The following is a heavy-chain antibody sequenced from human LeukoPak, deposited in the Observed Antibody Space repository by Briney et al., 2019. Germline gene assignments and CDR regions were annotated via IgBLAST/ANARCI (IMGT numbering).Heavy chain of an antibody. CDR3: ARQRASGTWAFDI. D-gene: IGHD3-10*01. Sequence: KTSETLSLTCTVSGGSIISSGDYWWGWIRQPPGKGLEWIGSIYYTGTTYNDPSLKSRVTISVDTSKSHFSLRLTSVTAADTAVYYCARQRASGTWAFDIWGQGTMVTVSS. V-gene: IGHV4-39*01. CDR2: IYYTGTT. J-gene: IGHJ3*02. CDR1: GGSIISSGDY.